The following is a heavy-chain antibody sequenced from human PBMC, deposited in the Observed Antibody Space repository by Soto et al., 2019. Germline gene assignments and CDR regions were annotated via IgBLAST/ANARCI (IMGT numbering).Heavy chain of an antibody. CDR2: IIPIFGTA. Sequence: QVQLVQSGAEVKKPGSSVKVSCKASGGTFSSYAISWVRQAPGQGLEWMGGIIPIFGTANYAQKFQGRVTITADESTSTAYMELRSLRSEDTAVYYCARDSSGWYGAPPGGFDPWGQGTLVTVSS. V-gene: IGHV1-69*12. CDR1: GGTFSSYA. J-gene: IGHJ5*02. D-gene: IGHD6-19*01. CDR3: ARDSSGWYGAPPGGFDP.